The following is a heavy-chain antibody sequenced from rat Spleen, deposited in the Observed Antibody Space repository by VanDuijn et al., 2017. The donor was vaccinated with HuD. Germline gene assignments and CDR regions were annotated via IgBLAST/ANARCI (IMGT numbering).Heavy chain of an antibody. CDR2: ISTGGGNT. CDR3: ARQAFITIASMGVMDA. J-gene: IGHJ4*01. V-gene: IGHV5-25*01. CDR1: GFTFSNYY. Sequence: EVQLVESGGGLVQPGRSMKLSCAASGFTFSNYYMAWVRQAPTKGLEWVASISTGGGNTYYRDSVKGRFTISRDNAKSTLYLQMDSLRSEDTATYYCARQAFITIASMGVMDAWGQGASVTVSS. D-gene: IGHD1-2*01.